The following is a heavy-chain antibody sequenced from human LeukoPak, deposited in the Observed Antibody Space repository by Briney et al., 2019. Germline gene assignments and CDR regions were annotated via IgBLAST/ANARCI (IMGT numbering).Heavy chain of an antibody. V-gene: IGHV4-59*01. CDR1: GGSISSYY. CDR3: ARAYYYDSSGYYFDY. CDR2: IYYSGST. J-gene: IGHJ4*02. D-gene: IGHD3-22*01. Sequence: PSETLSLTCTVSGGSISSYYWSWIRQPPGKGLEWIGYIYYSGSTNYNPSLKSRVTISADTSKNQFSLKLSSVTAADTAVYYCARAYYYDSSGYYFDYWGQGTLVTVSS.